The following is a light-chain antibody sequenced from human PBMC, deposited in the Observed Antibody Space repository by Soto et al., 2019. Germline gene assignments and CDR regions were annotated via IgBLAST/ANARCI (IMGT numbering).Light chain of an antibody. V-gene: IGKV1-5*03. CDR3: QQESYHAT. Sequence: DIQMTQSPSTLSASVGDRVTITCRASQTISSWLAWYQQKPGKAPKLLIYKASTLESGVASRFSGSGSGTDFPLTFTSLQPEDFATYYCQQESYHATFGQGTKVEIK. J-gene: IGKJ1*01. CDR1: QTISSW. CDR2: KAS.